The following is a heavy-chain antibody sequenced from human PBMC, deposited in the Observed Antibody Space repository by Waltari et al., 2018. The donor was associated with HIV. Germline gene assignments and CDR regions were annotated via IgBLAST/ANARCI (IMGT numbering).Heavy chain of an antibody. Sequence: VQLVATGGGLVQRGGWLCLLCADSDFPLANSAITWVRQAPGKELEWVSAISGSSGSTYYADSVKGRFTISRDNSKNTLYLQMNSLRAEDTAVYYCAKDDSTGSSGYYPFHYWGQGTLITVSS. J-gene: IGHJ4*02. CDR1: DFPLANSA. CDR3: AKDDSTGSSGYYPFHY. D-gene: IGHD3-22*01. CDR2: ISGSSGST. V-gene: IGHV3-23*04.